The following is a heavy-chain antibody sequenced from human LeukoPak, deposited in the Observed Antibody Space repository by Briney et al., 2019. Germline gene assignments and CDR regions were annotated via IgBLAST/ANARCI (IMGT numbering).Heavy chain of an antibody. D-gene: IGHD1-20*01. V-gene: IGHV1-2*02. CDR3: ARFSITGTTGGVDY. J-gene: IGHJ4*02. CDR2: INPNSGGT. CDR1: GYTFTGYY. Sequence: ASVKVSCKASGYTFTGYYMHWVRQAPGQGLERMGWINPNSGGTNYAQKFQGRVTMTRDMSTSTVYMELSSLRSEDTAVYYCARFSITGTTGGVDYWGQGTLVTVSS.